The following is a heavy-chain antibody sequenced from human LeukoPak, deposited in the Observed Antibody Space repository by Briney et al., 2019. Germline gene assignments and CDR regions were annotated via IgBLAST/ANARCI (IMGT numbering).Heavy chain of an antibody. J-gene: IGHJ3*02. CDR3: ARVRYDDAFDI. CDR2: IYHSGST. Sequence: SETLSLTCTVSGYSISSGYYWGWIRQPPGKGLEWIGSIYHSGSTYYNPSLKSRVTISVDTSKNQFSLKLSSVTAADTAVYYCARVRYDDAFDIWGQGTMVTVSS. D-gene: IGHD3-9*01. CDR1: GYSISSGYY. V-gene: IGHV4-38-2*02.